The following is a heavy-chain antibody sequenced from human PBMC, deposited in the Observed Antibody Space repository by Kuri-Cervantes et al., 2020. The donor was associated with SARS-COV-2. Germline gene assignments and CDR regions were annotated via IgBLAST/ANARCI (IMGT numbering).Heavy chain of an antibody. CDR2: ISGSGSGT. D-gene: IGHD2-21*02. CDR3: AKGRGHIVVVTAIGAY. V-gene: IGHV3-23*01. J-gene: IGHJ4*02. CDR1: GFTFSSSA. Sequence: GESLKISCAASGFTFSSSAMNWVRQAPGKGLEWVSGISGSGSGTYCAESVRGHFTISRDNSKNTLYLQMNSLRAEDTAVYYCAKGRGHIVVVTAIGAYWGQGTLVTVSS.